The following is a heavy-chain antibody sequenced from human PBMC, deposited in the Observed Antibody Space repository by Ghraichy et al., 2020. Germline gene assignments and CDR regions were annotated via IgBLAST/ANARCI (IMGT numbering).Heavy chain of an antibody. Sequence: GGSLRLSCAASGFTFSSYDMHWVRQATGKGLEWVSAIGTAGDTYYPGSVKGRFTISRENAKNSLYLQMNSLRAGDTAVYYCARSRSVAAASDAFDIWGQGTMVTVSS. V-gene: IGHV3-13*01. CDR2: IGTAGDT. D-gene: IGHD6-19*01. CDR1: GFTFSSYD. J-gene: IGHJ3*02. CDR3: ARSRSVAAASDAFDI.